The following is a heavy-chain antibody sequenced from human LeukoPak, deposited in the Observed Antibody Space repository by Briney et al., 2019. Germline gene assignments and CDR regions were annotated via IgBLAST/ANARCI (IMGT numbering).Heavy chain of an antibody. CDR3: AIKDYYDSTARAFQH. J-gene: IGHJ1*01. CDR2: IYTSGST. CDR1: GGSISSGSYY. D-gene: IGHD3-22*01. V-gene: IGHV4-61*02. Sequence: SQTLSLTCTVSGGSISSGSYYWSWIRQPAGKGLEWIGRIYTSGSTDYNPSLKSRVTISVDTSKNQFSLKLSSVTAADTAVYYCAIKDYYDSTARAFQHWGQGTLVTVSS.